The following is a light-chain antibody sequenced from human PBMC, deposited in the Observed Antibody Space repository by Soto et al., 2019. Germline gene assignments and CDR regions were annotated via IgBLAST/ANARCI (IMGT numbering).Light chain of an antibody. CDR1: QSVSSSY. CDR2: GAS. J-gene: IGKJ5*01. V-gene: IGKV3-20*01. CDR3: QQYGSSPAIT. Sequence: EIVLTQSPGTLSLSPGERATLSCRASQSVSSSYLAWYQQKPGQAPRLLIYGASSRATGIPDRFSGSGSGTDSTLTISILEPEDFAVYYCQQYGSSPAITFGQGTRLEIK.